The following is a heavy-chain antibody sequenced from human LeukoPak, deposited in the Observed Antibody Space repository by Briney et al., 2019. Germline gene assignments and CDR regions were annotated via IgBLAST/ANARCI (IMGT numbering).Heavy chain of an antibody. D-gene: IGHD1-26*01. CDR3: ARDSGRWESPDYYYNYIDV. Sequence: SETLSLTCTVSGGSISSYYWSWIRQPPGKGLEWIGYIYYSGSTNYNPSLKSRVTTSVDTSRTQFSLNLSSVTAADTARYYCARDSGRWESPDYYYNYIDVWGKGTTVTVSS. V-gene: IGHV4-59*12. CDR1: GGSISSYY. J-gene: IGHJ6*03. CDR2: IYYSGST.